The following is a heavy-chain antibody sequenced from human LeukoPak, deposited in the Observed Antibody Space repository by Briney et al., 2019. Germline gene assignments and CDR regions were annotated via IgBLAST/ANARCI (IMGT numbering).Heavy chain of an antibody. Sequence: SETLSLTCTVSGGSISSYYWSWIRQPPGKGLEWIGEINHSGSTNYNPSLKSRVTISVDTSKNQFSLKLSSVTAADTAVYYCARAAGIVVVPAATSSPFDPWGQGTLVTVSS. CDR1: GGSISSYY. CDR2: INHSGST. J-gene: IGHJ5*02. CDR3: ARAAGIVVVPAATSSPFDP. D-gene: IGHD2-2*01. V-gene: IGHV4-34*01.